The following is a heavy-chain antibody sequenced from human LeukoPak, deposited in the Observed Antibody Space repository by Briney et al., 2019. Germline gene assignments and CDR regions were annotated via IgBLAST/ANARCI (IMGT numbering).Heavy chain of an antibody. D-gene: IGHD7-27*01. V-gene: IGHV4-59*08. J-gene: IGHJ4*02. Sequence: PSETLSLTCSVSGGSISNYFRTWIRQPPGKGLEWIGYIYSSGSTYYNPALKSRVTISVDTSKNRFSLKLSTVTAADTAVYYCARRPTGDPKLDYWGQGTLVTVSS. CDR2: IYSSGST. CDR1: GGSISNYF. CDR3: ARRPTGDPKLDY.